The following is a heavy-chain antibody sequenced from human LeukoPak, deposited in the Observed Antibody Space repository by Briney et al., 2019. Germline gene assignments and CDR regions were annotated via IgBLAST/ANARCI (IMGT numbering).Heavy chain of an antibody. CDR1: GGSISSSSYY. CDR2: IYYSGST. CDR3: ARSGAWGMIVVAPSGFFDY. J-gene: IGHJ4*02. Sequence: SETLSLTCTVSGGSISSSSYYWGWIRQPPGKGLEWIGSIYYSGSTYYNPSLKSRVTISVDTSKNQFSLKLSSVTAADTAVYYCARSGAWGMIVVAPSGFFDYWGQGTLVTVSS. D-gene: IGHD3-22*01. V-gene: IGHV4-39*07.